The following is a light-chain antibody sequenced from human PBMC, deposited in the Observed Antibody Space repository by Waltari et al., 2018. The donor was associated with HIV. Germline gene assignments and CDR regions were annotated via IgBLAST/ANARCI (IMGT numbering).Light chain of an antibody. V-gene: IGKV1-39*01. CDR1: QSISNS. CDR2: VSY. CDR3: QQSYSAPYT. Sequence: DIQMAQSPSSLSASVGDPVTITCRTSQSISNSLNWYQQKPWKAPKLLFYVSYNLQTGFSSRFTGSGSGTVFTLTISSLQPDDIGTYYCQQSYSAPYTFGQGTKLEIK. J-gene: IGKJ2*01.